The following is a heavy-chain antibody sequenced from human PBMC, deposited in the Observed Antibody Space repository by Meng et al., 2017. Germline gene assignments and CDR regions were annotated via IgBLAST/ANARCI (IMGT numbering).Heavy chain of an antibody. V-gene: IGHV3-23*01. CDR3: ANLAGLWFGELSHNDAFDI. Sequence: GESLKISCAASGFTFSSYAMSWVRQAPGKGLEWVSAISGSGGSTYYADSVKGWSTISRDNSKNALYLQMNSLRAEDTAVYYCANLAGLWFGELSHNDAFDIWGQGTMVTVSS. D-gene: IGHD3-10*01. CDR2: ISGSGGST. CDR1: GFTFSSYA. J-gene: IGHJ3*02.